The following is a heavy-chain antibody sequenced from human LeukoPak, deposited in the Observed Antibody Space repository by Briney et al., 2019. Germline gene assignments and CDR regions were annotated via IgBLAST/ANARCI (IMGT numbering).Heavy chain of an antibody. CDR3: AREGRGRLIRTFDF. CDR2: ISAYNGNT. CDR1: GYTLTSYA. V-gene: IGHV1-18*01. Sequence: GASVKVSCKASGYTLTSYAMNWVRQAPGQGLEWMGWISAYNGNTNYAQKFQGRVTMTTDTSTSTAYMELRSLRSDDTAVYYCAREGRGRLIRTFDFWGQGTLVTISS. J-gene: IGHJ4*02. D-gene: IGHD3-16*01.